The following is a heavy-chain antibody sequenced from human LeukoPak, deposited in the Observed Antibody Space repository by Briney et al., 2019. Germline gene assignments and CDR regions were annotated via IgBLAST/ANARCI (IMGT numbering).Heavy chain of an antibody. CDR1: GFTFSSYW. V-gene: IGHV3-74*01. Sequence: GGSLRLSCAASGFTFSSYWMHWVRQAPGKGLVWVSRMNNDGSYTNYADSVKGRFTISRDNAKNTLYLQMNNLRAEDTAVYYCAKPVLDRTLPPGFDYWGQGTLVTVSS. CDR2: MNNDGSYT. J-gene: IGHJ4*02. D-gene: IGHD2-2*03. CDR3: AKPVLDRTLPPGFDY.